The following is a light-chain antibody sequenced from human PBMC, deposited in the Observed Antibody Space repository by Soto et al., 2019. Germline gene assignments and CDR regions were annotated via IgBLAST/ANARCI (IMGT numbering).Light chain of an antibody. Sequence: SVLTQPPSVSGAPGQRVTISCTGSSSNIGAGFDVHWYQQLPGTAPKLLSYGNSNRPSGVPDRLSGSRSGTSASLAITGLQAEDEADYYCQSYDSSLTGSKVFGSGTKVTVL. CDR3: QSYDSSLTGSKV. J-gene: IGLJ1*01. CDR2: GNS. V-gene: IGLV1-40*01. CDR1: SSNIGAGFD.